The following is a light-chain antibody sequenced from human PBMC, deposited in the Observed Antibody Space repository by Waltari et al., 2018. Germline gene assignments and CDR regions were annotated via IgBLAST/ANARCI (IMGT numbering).Light chain of an antibody. J-gene: IGLJ1*01. Sequence: QSAPTQPASVSGSPGQSITISCTGTSSDVGGHNYVSWYQQHPGKVPRLVIFDVNKRPSGVSNRFSGSKSGNTASLTISGFLAEDEADYYCLSYTSASTSYVFGTGTKVTVL. CDR1: SSDVGGHNY. V-gene: IGLV2-14*03. CDR2: DVN. CDR3: LSYTSASTSYV.